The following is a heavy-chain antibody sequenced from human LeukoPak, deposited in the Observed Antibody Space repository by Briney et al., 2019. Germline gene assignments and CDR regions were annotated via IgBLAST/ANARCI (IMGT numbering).Heavy chain of an antibody. D-gene: IGHD2-15*01. CDR1: GISLSHNY. CDR3: ARDGEGYYYYMDI. J-gene: IGHJ6*03. Sequence: QTGGSLRLSCAASGISLSHNYVSWVRQAPGKGLEWVSTIHSRDSSYYADSVKGRFTISRDDSKNTVYLQMNSLRAEDTATYYCARDGEGYYYYMDIWGKGTTVTVSS. V-gene: IGHV3-53*01. CDR2: IHSRDSS.